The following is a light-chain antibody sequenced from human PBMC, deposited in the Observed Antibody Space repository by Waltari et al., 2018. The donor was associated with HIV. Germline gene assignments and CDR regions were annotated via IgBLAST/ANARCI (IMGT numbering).Light chain of an antibody. J-gene: IGLJ2*01. Sequence: QSVLTQPHSASGTPGQRVTISCSGSRSNIGRNYVSWYQHLPGTAPKLLIYRNNQRPSGVPDRFSDSKSGTSASLAISGLRSEDEADYYCATWDDSLSGSVFGGGTKLTVL. CDR1: RSNIGRNY. CDR3: ATWDDSLSGSV. V-gene: IGLV1-47*01. CDR2: RNN.